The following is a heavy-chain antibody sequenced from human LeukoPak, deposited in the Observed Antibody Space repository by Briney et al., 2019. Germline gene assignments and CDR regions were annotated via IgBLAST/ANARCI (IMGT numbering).Heavy chain of an antibody. CDR3: ATYCSSTSCYMEGAFDI. Sequence: GGSLRLSCAGSGFTFSSYGMHWVRQAPGKGLEWVAVISYDGSNKYYADSVKGRFTISRDNSKNTLYLQMNSLRAEDTAVYYCATYCSSTSCYMEGAFDIWGQGTMVTVSS. D-gene: IGHD2-2*02. J-gene: IGHJ3*02. V-gene: IGHV3-30*03. CDR2: ISYDGSNK. CDR1: GFTFSSYG.